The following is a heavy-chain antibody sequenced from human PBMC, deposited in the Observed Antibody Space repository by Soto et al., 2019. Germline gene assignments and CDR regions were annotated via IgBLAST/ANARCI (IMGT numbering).Heavy chain of an antibody. CDR2: IYPGDSDN. Sequence: PGESLKISCKGSGYSFTSYWIGWVRQMPGKGLEWMGIIYPGDSDNRYSPSFQGQVTISADKSISTAYLQWSSLKASDTAMYYCARPRGTMIVVVPDAFDIWGQGTMVTV. J-gene: IGHJ3*02. D-gene: IGHD3-22*01. CDR1: GYSFTSYW. V-gene: IGHV5-51*01. CDR3: ARPRGTMIVVVPDAFDI.